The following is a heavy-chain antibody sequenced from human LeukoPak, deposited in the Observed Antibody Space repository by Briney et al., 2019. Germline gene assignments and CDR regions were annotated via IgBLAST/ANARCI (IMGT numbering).Heavy chain of an antibody. CDR2: ISANGQAT. D-gene: IGHD5-12*01. Sequence: GGSLRLSCAGSGFAFGTYAMSWVRQAPGMGLEWVSSISANGQATYYADSVKGRFTISRDNSKNTVYLQMNSLRAEDTAIYYCAKSGGYDPTYYFDYWGQGTLVTVSS. CDR1: GFAFGTYA. CDR3: AKSGGYDPTYYFDY. V-gene: IGHV3-23*01. J-gene: IGHJ4*02.